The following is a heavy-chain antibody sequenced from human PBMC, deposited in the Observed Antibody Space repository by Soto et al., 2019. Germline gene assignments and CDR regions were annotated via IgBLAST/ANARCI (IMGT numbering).Heavy chain of an antibody. D-gene: IGHD2-15*01. CDR3: ARVSGVVVS. Sequence: SETLSLTCTVSGGSVSSGSYYWSWIRQPPGKGLEWIGYIYYSGSTNYNPSLKSRVTISVDTSKNQFSLKLSSVTAADTAVYYCARVSGVVVSWGQGTLVTVSS. CDR1: GGSVSSGSYY. J-gene: IGHJ5*02. V-gene: IGHV4-61*01. CDR2: IYYSGST.